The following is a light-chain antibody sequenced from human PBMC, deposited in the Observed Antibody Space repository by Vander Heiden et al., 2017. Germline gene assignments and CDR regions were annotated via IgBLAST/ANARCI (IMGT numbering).Light chain of an antibody. V-gene: IGLV1-51*01. CDR1: SPNIWYNY. CDR2: DNN. Sequence: QSVLTPPPSVSAAPAQKVTISCSGISPNIWYNYVSWYPQLPGTAPQLLIYDNNKRPSGMPARFSGSKSGTSATLGITGLQTGDEADYYCGTWDSSLSANWVFGGGTKLTVL. J-gene: IGLJ3*02. CDR3: GTWDSSLSANWV.